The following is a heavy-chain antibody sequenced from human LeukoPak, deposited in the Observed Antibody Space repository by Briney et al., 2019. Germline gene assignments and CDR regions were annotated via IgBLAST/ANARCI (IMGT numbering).Heavy chain of an antibody. CDR2: INPNSGGT. V-gene: IGHV1-2*02. J-gene: IGHJ4*02. Sequence: ASVKVSRKASGYTFTGYYIHWVRQAPGQGLEWMGWINPNSGGTNYAQKFQGRVTMTRDTSISTAYMELSRLRSDDTAVYYCARDDGLYYDSSGYYGSPFDYWGQGTLVTVSS. D-gene: IGHD3-22*01. CDR1: GYTFTGYY. CDR3: ARDDGLYYDSSGYYGSPFDY.